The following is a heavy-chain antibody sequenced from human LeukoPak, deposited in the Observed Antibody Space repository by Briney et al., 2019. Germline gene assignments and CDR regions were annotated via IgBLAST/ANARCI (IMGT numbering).Heavy chain of an antibody. Sequence: SETLSLTCTVSGGSISSYYWSWIRQPPGKGLEWIGYIYYSGSTNYNPSLKSRVTISVDTSKNQFSLQLSSVTPEDTAVYYCARQNNTYHQYNLGWFDPWGQGTLVTVSS. J-gene: IGHJ5*02. CDR2: IYYSGST. D-gene: IGHD5-24*01. CDR1: GGSISSYY. V-gene: IGHV4-59*08. CDR3: ARQNNTYHQYNLGWFDP.